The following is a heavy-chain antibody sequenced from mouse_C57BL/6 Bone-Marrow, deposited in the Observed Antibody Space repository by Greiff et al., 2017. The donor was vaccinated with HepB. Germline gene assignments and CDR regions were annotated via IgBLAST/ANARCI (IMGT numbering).Heavy chain of an antibody. D-gene: IGHD1-1*01. CDR2: IYPGSGNT. Sequence: VKLMESGAELVRPGASVKLSCKASGYTFTDYYINWVKQRPGQGLEWIARIYPGSGNTYYNEKFKGKATLTAEKSSSTAYMQLSSLTSEDSAVYFCARRGLLRYPYYFDYWGQGTTLTVSS. J-gene: IGHJ2*01. CDR1: GYTFTDYY. V-gene: IGHV1-76*01. CDR3: ARRGLLRYPYYFDY.